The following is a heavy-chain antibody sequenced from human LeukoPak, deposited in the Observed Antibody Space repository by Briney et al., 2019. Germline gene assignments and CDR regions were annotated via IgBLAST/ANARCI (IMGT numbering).Heavy chain of an antibody. V-gene: IGHV4-59*08. CDR1: GASISNYY. J-gene: IGHJ3*01. Sequence: SETLSLTCTVSGASISNYYWNWIRQPPGKGLEWIGILYHSGDTKYNPSLKSRVNISVDRSKNQFSLNLSSVTAAVTAVYFCANKVGGAFDVWGQGKLVTVSA. CDR2: LYHSGDT. CDR3: ANKVGGAFDV.